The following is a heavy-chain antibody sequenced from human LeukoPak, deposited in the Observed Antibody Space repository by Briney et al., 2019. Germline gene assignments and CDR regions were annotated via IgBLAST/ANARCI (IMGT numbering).Heavy chain of an antibody. CDR2: IYTSGST. CDR3: ARIAAAGIDY. Sequence: SETLSLTCTVSGGSISSGSYYWSWIRQPAGKGLEWIGRIYTSGSTNYNPSLKSRVTISVDTSKNQFSLKLSSMTAADTAVYYCARIAAAGIDYWGQGTLVTVSS. CDR1: GGSISSGSYY. J-gene: IGHJ4*02. V-gene: IGHV4-61*02. D-gene: IGHD6-13*01.